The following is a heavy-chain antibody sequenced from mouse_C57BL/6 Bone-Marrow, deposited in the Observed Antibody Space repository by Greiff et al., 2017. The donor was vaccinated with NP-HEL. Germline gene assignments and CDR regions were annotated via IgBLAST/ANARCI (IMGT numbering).Heavy chain of an antibody. J-gene: IGHJ2*01. CDR1: GYTFTDYE. V-gene: IGHV1-15*01. CDR3: TRSTTVGGY. CDR2: IDPETGGT. Sequence: QVQLQQSGAELVRPGASVTLSCKASGYTFTDYEMHWVKQTPVHGLEWIGAIDPETGGTAYNQKFKGKAILTADKSSSTAYMELRSLTSEDSAVYYCTRSTTVGGYWGQGTTLTVSS. D-gene: IGHD1-1*01.